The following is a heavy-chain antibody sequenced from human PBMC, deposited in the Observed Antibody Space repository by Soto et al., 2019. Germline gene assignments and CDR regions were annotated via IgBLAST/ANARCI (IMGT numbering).Heavy chain of an antibody. CDR3: TRDLGIAAATSALFDY. V-gene: IGHV3-49*03. CDR1: GXTFGDYA. J-gene: IGHJ4*02. CDR2: IRSNAYGGKT. Sequence: GSLRLSCTASGXTFGDYAMVWFRQAPGKGLELVGFIRSNAYGGKTEYAASVKGRFNISRDDSKSIDYLQMNSLKPEDTAVYYCTRDLGIAAATSALFDYWGQGTLATVSS. D-gene: IGHD6-6*01.